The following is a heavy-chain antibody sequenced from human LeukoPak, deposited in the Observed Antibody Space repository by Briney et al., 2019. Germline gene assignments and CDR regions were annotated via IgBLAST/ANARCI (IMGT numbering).Heavy chain of an antibody. J-gene: IGHJ6*03. CDR1: GFIFISYG. CDR2: IRYDGSNK. Sequence: PGRCLRLSRAPSGFIFISYGIHWVRQPPGKGLEWVAFIRYDGSNKYYADSVKGRFTISRDDSKSTVYLQMNSLRAEDTAIYYCAKEPGAGVPGYYMDVWGKGTTVTVSS. CDR3: AKEPGAGVPGYYMDV. D-gene: IGHD2-2*01. V-gene: IGHV3-30*02.